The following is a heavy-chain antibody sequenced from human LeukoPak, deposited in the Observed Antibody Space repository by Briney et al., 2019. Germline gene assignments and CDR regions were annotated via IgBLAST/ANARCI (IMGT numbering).Heavy chain of an antibody. CDR1: GFNFDEYA. Sequence: GGSLRLSCAASGFNFDEYAMHWVRQAPGKGLEWVSSISWNSGSIGYADSVKGRFTISRDNAKNFLYLQMNRLRVEDTALYYCASIAAPLGFDYWGQGTLVTVSS. CDR2: ISWNSGSI. V-gene: IGHV3-9*01. CDR3: ASIAAPLGFDY. J-gene: IGHJ4*02. D-gene: IGHD6-6*01.